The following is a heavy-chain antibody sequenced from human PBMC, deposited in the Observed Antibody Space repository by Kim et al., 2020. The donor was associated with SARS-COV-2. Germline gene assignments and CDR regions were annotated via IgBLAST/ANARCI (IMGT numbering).Heavy chain of an antibody. J-gene: IGHJ5*02. Sequence: SVKVSCKASGGTFSSYAISWVRQAPGQGLEWMGGIIPIFGTANYAQKFQGRVTITADESTSTAYMELSSLRSEDTAVYYCARNLYDSSGYYSSWFDPWGQGTLGTVSS. V-gene: IGHV1-69*13. D-gene: IGHD3-22*01. CDR2: IIPIFGTA. CDR3: ARNLYDSSGYYSSWFDP. CDR1: GGTFSSYA.